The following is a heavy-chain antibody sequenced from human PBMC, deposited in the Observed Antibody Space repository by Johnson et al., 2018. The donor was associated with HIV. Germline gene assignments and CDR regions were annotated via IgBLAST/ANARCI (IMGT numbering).Heavy chain of an antibody. CDR2: ISWNSGSI. CDR1: GFTFDDYG. V-gene: IGHV3-20*01. J-gene: IGHJ3*02. Sequence: VQLVESGGGAVRPGGSLRLSCVASGFTFDDYGMTWVRQAPGKGLEWVSGISWNSGSIGYADSVKGRFTISRDNSKNTLFLQMNSLRPEDTAVYHCARDPIAFRNYYGSGSAFDIWGQGTMVTVSS. D-gene: IGHD3-10*01. CDR3: ARDPIAFRNYYGSGSAFDI.